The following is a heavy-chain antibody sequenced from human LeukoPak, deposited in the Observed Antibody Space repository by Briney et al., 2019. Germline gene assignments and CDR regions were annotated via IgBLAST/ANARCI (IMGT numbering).Heavy chain of an antibody. CDR1: GGSISSGDYY. Sequence: KASETLSLTCTVSGGSISSGDYYWSWIRQPPGKGLEWIGYIYYSGSTYYNPSLKSRVTISVDTSKNQFSLKLSSVTAADTAVYYCARERYCSSTSCRWFGPWGQGTLVTVSS. CDR2: IYYSGST. V-gene: IGHV4-30-4*08. J-gene: IGHJ5*02. D-gene: IGHD2-2*01. CDR3: ARERYCSSTSCRWFGP.